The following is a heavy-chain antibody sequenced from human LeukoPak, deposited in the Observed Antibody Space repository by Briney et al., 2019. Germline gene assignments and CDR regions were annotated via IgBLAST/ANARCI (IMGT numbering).Heavy chain of an antibody. CDR3: AVSSGWYGTDDY. CDR1: GFSFNTYA. CDR2: IYSGGST. V-gene: IGHV3-53*01. D-gene: IGHD6-19*01. Sequence: GGSLRLSCAASGFSFNTYAMSWVRQAPGKGLEWVSVIYSGGSTYYADSVKGRFTISRDNSKNTLYLQMNSLRAEDTAVYYCAVSSGWYGTDDYWGQGTLVTVSS. J-gene: IGHJ4*02.